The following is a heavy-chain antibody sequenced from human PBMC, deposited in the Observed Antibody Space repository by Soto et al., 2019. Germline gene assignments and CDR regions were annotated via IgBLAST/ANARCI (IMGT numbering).Heavy chain of an antibody. CDR1: GYTFTSYG. Sequence: QVQLVQSGAEVKKPGASVKVSCKASGYTFTSYGISWVRQAPGQGLEWMGWISAYNGNTNYAQKLQGRVTMTTDTSTSTDYMELTSPRSDDTAVYYCARGIVLATATTALADSYYAMDVWGQGTTVTVSS. CDR3: ARGIVLATATTALADSYYAMDV. D-gene: IGHD2-21*02. CDR2: ISAYNGNT. V-gene: IGHV1-18*01. J-gene: IGHJ6*02.